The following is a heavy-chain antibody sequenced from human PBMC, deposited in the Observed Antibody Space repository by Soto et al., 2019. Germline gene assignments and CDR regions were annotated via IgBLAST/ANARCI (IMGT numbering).Heavy chain of an antibody. J-gene: IGHJ4*02. V-gene: IGHV4-4*02. D-gene: IGHD6-19*01. CDR3: ATRVAATFDY. CDR2: IYHSASI. Sequence: QVQLQEPGPGLVKPSGTLSLTCAVSSGSISSSNWWTWVRQPPGKGLEWIGEIYHSASINYNPSLKSRVTMSVDKSKNQFSLKLSSVTAADTAVYYCATRVAATFDYWGQGTLVTVSS. CDR1: SGSISSSNW.